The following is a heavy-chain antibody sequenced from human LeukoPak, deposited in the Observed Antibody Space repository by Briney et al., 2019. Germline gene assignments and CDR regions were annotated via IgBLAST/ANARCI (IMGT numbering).Heavy chain of an antibody. CDR2: FDPEDGET. CDR3: ATDRVLRFLEWSYNYFDY. V-gene: IGHV1-24*01. D-gene: IGHD3-3*01. Sequence: ASVKVSCKASGYTFTSYYMHWVRQAPGKGLEWMGGFDPEDGETIYAQKFQGRVTMTEDTSTDTAYMELSSLRSEDTAVYYCATDRVLRFLEWSYNYFDYWGQGTLVTVSS. CDR1: GYTFTSYY. J-gene: IGHJ4*02.